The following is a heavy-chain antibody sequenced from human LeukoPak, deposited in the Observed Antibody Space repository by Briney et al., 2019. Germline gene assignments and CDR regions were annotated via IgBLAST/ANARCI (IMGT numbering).Heavy chain of an antibody. Sequence: SETLSLTCSVSGGSISSYYWSWIRQPPGNGLEWIGYIYYSGSTNYNPSLKSRVTISVDTSKNQFSLKLSSVTAADTAVYYCASGYSGYDSGSFGYWGQGTLVTVSS. CDR2: IYYSGST. CDR3: ASGYSGYDSGSFGY. J-gene: IGHJ4*02. D-gene: IGHD5-12*01. CDR1: GGSISSYY. V-gene: IGHV4-59*01.